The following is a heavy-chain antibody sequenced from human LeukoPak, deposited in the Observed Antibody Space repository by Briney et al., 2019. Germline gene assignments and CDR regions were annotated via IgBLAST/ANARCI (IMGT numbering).Heavy chain of an antibody. D-gene: IGHD6-19*01. CDR1: GSTVSSYG. V-gene: IGHV3-23*01. J-gene: IGHJ4*02. Sequence: GRSLRLSCAASGSTVSSYGMHWVRQAPGKGLEWVSAIGAGGGSTYYADSVKGRFTISRDNSKNTLYLEMNSLRAEDTAIYYCAKVPSSGWYFDYWGQGALVTVSS. CDR2: IGAGGGST. CDR3: AKVPSSGWYFDY.